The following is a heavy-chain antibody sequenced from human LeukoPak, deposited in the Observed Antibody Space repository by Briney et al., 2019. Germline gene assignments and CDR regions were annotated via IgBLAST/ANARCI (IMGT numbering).Heavy chain of an antibody. Sequence: GGSLRLSCAASGFTFSSYWMSWIRQAPGKGLEWVSYISSSGSTIYYADSVKGRFTISRDNSKNTLYLQMNSLRAEDTAVYYCARDPSPVTVRRYYFDYWGQGTLVTVSS. CDR3: ARDPSPVTVRRYYFDY. V-gene: IGHV3-48*01. CDR2: ISSSGSTI. D-gene: IGHD4-17*01. J-gene: IGHJ4*02. CDR1: GFTFSSYW.